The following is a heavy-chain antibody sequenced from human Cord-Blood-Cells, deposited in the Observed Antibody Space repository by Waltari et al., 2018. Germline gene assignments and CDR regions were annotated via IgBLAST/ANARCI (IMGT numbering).Heavy chain of an antibody. Sequence: QVQLVQSGAEVKKPGSSVKVSCKASGGTFSSYAISWVRQAPGQGLEWMGGINPIFGTANDAQKFQGRVTITADESTSTAYMELSSLRSEDTAVYYCAREGYCSGGSCYYFDYWGQGTLVTVSS. CDR1: GGTFSSYA. D-gene: IGHD2-15*01. V-gene: IGHV1-69*01. CDR2: INPIFGTA. CDR3: AREGYCSGGSCYYFDY. J-gene: IGHJ4*02.